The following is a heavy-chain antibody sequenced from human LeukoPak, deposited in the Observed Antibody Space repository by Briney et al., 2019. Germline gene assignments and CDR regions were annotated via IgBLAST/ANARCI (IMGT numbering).Heavy chain of an antibody. Sequence: GGSLRLSCAASGSTFSSYFSSYAMSWVRQAPGKGLEWVSILYSGGSTYYADSVKGRFTVSRDSSKNTLYLHMNSLRAEDTAVYYCARVGDHYHWYLDVWGRGTLVTASS. CDR1: GSTFSSYFSSYA. D-gene: IGHD3-10*01. CDR3: ARVGDHYHWYLDV. CDR2: LYSGGST. J-gene: IGHJ2*01. V-gene: IGHV3-53*01.